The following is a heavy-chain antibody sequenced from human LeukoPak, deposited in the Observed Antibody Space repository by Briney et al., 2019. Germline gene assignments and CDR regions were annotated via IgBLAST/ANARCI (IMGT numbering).Heavy chain of an antibody. Sequence: SETLSLTCAVYGWSFNDYYWNWVRQPPGKGLEWIGEINARGDTNYNPSLKSRVTISVDSSRNQFSLTLTSMIAADTAIYYCARGQVPAARGYNWFDPWGQGTLVTVSS. CDR3: ARGQVPAARGYNWFDP. D-gene: IGHD2-2*01. CDR2: INARGDT. V-gene: IGHV4-34*01. J-gene: IGHJ5*02. CDR1: GWSFNDYY.